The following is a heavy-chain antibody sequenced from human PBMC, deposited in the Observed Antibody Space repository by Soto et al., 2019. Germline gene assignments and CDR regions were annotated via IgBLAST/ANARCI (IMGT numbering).Heavy chain of an antibody. CDR1: GFTFSSYW. J-gene: IGHJ4*02. D-gene: IGHD3-10*01. CDR2: INSDGRST. CDR3: ASDYGSGSYWPTY. Sequence: EVQLVESGGGLVQPGGSLRLSCAASGFTFSSYWMHWVRQAPGKGLVWVSRINSDGRSTSYAASVRGRFTIARDNAKNTLYLQMNSLWAEDTAVCYCASDYGSGSYWPTYWGQGTLVTVSS. V-gene: IGHV3-74*01.